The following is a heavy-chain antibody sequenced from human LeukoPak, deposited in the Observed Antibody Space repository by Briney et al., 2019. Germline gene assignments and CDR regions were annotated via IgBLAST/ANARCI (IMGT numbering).Heavy chain of an antibody. Sequence: GGSLRLSCAASGFTFSDYYMSWIRQAPGKGLEWVSYISSSGSTIYYADSVKGRFTISRDNAKNSLYLQMNSLRAEDTAVYYCARAAYYDFWSGYYTGMINYYYYGMDVWGQGTTVTVSS. CDR3: ARAAYYDFWSGYYTGMINYYYYGMDV. CDR1: GFTFSDYY. D-gene: IGHD3-3*01. V-gene: IGHV3-11*01. J-gene: IGHJ6*02. CDR2: ISSSGSTI.